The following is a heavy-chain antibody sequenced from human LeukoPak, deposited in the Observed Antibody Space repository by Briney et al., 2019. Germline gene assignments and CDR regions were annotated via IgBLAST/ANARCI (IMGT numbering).Heavy chain of an antibody. CDR2: INPNSGGT. D-gene: IGHD7-27*01. CDR3: ARITKLGILPLTFDY. Sequence: ASVKVSCKASGYTFTGYYMHWVRQAPGQGLEWMGRINPNSGGTNYAQKFQGRVTMTRDTSISTAYMELSRLRSDDTAVYYCARITKLGILPLTFDYWGQGTLATVSS. CDR1: GYTFTGYY. J-gene: IGHJ4*02. V-gene: IGHV1-2*06.